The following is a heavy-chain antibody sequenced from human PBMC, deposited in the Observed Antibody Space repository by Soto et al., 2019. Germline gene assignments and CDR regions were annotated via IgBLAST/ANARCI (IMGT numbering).Heavy chain of an antibody. CDR2: IWYDGSNK. J-gene: IGHJ6*02. V-gene: IGHV3-33*01. D-gene: IGHD2-15*01. CDR1: GFTFSSYG. CDR3: ARDLLPDYCSGGSCYFYDYYGMDV. Sequence: GGSLRLSCAASGFTFSSYGMHWVRQAPGKGLEWVAVIWYDGSNKYYADSVKGRFTISRDNSKNTLYLQMNSLRAEDTAVYYCARDLLPDYCSGGSCYFYDYYGMDVWGQGTTVTVSS.